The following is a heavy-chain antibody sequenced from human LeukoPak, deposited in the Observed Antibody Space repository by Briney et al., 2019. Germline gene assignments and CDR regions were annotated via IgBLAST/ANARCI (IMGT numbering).Heavy chain of an antibody. V-gene: IGHV3-53*01. Sequence: GGSLILSCAASGFTVSSNYMSWVRQAPGKGLEWVSLIYSGGSTYYADSVKGRFTISRDNSKNTLYLQMNSLRAEDTAVYYCASYSGLDYWGQGTLVTVSS. D-gene: IGHD5-12*01. CDR2: IYSGGST. CDR1: GFTVSSNY. CDR3: ASYSGLDY. J-gene: IGHJ4*02.